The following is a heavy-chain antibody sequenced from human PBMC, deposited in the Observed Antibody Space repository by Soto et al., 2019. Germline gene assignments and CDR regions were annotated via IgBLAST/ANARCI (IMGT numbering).Heavy chain of an antibody. D-gene: IGHD3-16*01. CDR3: ARSPGRDDRGYFDY. V-gene: IGHV3-33*01. CDR2: IWYDGSNK. J-gene: IGHJ4*02. CDR1: GFTFSSYG. Sequence: QVQLVDSGGGVVQPGRSLRLSCAASGFTFSSYGMHWVRQAPGKGLEWVAVIWYDGSNKYYADSVKGRFTISRDNSKNTLYLKMNSLRAEDTAVYYCARSPGRDDRGYFDYWGQGTLVTVSS.